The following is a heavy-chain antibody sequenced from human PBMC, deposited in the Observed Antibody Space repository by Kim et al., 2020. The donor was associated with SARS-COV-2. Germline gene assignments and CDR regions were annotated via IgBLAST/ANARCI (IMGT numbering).Heavy chain of an antibody. J-gene: IGHJ4*02. CDR2: NWNT. V-gene: IGHV1-3*01. D-gene: IGHD3-16*01. Sequence: NWNTIYSQKFQGRVTLTADTSASTAYMELSFLRSEDSAVYYCLGGFYFDYWGQGTLVTVSS. CDR3: LGGFYFDY.